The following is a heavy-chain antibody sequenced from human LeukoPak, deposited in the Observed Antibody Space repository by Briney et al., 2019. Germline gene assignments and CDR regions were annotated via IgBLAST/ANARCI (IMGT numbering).Heavy chain of an antibody. CDR1: GYSFTTYW. CDR2: IYPGDSDT. V-gene: IGHV5-51*01. J-gene: IGHJ4*02. CDR3: ARQHGSGSYYSRAIDY. Sequence: GESLKISCEASGYSFTTYWIGWVRQMPGKVVEWMGIIYPGDSDTRYSPSFQGQVTISADKSINTAYLQWSSLKASDTAMYYCARQHGSGSYYSRAIDYWGQGTLVTVSS. D-gene: IGHD3-10*01.